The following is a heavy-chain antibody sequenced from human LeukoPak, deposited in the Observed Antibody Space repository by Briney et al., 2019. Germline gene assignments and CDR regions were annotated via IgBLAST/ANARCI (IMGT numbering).Heavy chain of an antibody. V-gene: IGHV1-69*01. CDR3: ASPQEVPAAGAFDI. J-gene: IGHJ3*02. CDR2: IIPIFGTA. Sequence: ASVKVSCKAPGGTFSSYAISWVRQAPGQGLEWMGGIIPIFGTANYAQKFQGRVTITADESTSTAYMELSSLRSEDTAVYYCASPQEVPAAGAFDIWGQGTMVTVSS. D-gene: IGHD2-2*01. CDR1: GGTFSSYA.